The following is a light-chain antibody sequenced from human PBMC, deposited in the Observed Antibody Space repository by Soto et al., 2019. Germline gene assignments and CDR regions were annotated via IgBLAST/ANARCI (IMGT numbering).Light chain of an antibody. Sequence: DIVMTQSPDSLAVSLGERATINCKSSQSVLYSSNNKNYLAWYQQKPGQPPKMVIYWASTRESGVPDRFSGSGSVTDFTLTISSLQAEDVAVYYCQQYYSTTPTFGHGNKLEFK. CDR1: QSVLYSSNNKNY. V-gene: IGKV4-1*01. CDR3: QQYYSTTPT. CDR2: WAS. J-gene: IGKJ2*01.